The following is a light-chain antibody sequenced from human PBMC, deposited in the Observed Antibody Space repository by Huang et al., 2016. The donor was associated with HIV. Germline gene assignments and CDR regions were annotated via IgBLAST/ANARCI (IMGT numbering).Light chain of an antibody. CDR2: EAS. CDR1: HYVGTY. J-gene: IGKJ5*01. V-gene: IGKV3-11*01. CDR3: QQRDNWPPIT. Sequence: EVVLTQSPGTLSLSQGERATLSCRASHYVGTYLAWYQQKPGQPPRLLIYEASNRATGIPARFSGSGSGTDFTLTISSVEPEDFAVYYCQQRDNWPPITFGQGTRLEIK.